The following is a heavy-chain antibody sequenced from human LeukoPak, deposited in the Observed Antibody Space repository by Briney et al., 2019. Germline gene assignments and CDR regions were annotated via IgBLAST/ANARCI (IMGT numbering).Heavy chain of an antibody. CDR2: IKQDGSNK. Sequence: PGGSLRLSCAASGFTFSSYWMSWVRQAPGKGLEWVANIKQDGSNKYYADSVKGRFTISRDNSKNTLYLQMNSLRAEDTAVYYCAKDHQQLVHYYYYYMDVWGKGTTVTVSS. CDR1: GFTFSSYW. J-gene: IGHJ6*03. CDR3: AKDHQQLVHYYYYYMDV. V-gene: IGHV3-7*01. D-gene: IGHD6-13*01.